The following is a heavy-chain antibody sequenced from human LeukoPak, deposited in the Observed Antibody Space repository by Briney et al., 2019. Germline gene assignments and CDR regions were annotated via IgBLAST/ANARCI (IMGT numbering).Heavy chain of an antibody. V-gene: IGHV1-18*01. CDR3: ARDRGMVRGVIIMVGPIEVEFDY. J-gene: IGHJ4*02. CDR2: ISAYNGNT. Sequence: ASVKVSCKASGYTFTSYGISWVRQAPGQGLEWMGWISAYNGNTNYAQKLQGRVTMTTDTSTGTAYMELRSLRSDDTAVYYCARDRGMVRGVIIMVGPIEVEFDYWGQGTLVTVSS. D-gene: IGHD3-10*01. CDR1: GYTFTSYG.